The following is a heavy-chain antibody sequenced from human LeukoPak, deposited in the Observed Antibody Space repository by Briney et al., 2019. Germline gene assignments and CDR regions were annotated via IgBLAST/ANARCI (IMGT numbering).Heavy chain of an antibody. J-gene: IGHJ4*02. CDR2: ISGSGGST. D-gene: IGHD6-19*01. CDR3: AKAHDPFSSGSNY. Sequence: GGSLRLSYAASGFTFSSYAMSWVRQAPGKGLEWVSAISGSGGSTYYADSVKGRFTISRDNSKNTLYLQMNSLRAEDTAVYYCAKAHDPFSSGSNYWGQGTLVTVSS. CDR1: GFTFSSYA. V-gene: IGHV3-23*01.